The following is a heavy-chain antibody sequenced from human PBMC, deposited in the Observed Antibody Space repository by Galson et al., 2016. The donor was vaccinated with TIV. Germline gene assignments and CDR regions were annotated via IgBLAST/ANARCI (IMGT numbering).Heavy chain of an antibody. CDR2: AHDTGTS. CDR1: GDSLYTYY. J-gene: IGHJ4*02. V-gene: IGHV4-59*01. Sequence: ETLSLTCTLSGDSLYTYYWSWFRQPPGRGLEWIGDAHDTGTSNKNPSLESRVTISLDVSNNQLSLRLTSVTAGDTAVYFFARVPGRAPDYWGQGTPVIVSS. D-gene: IGHD1-14*01. CDR3: ARVPGRAPDY.